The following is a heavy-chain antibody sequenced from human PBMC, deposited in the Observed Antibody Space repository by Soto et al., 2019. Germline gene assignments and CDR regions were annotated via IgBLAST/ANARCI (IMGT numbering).Heavy chain of an antibody. CDR2: ISSSGSTI. Sequence: XGSLRLSCAASGFTFSSYEMNWVRQAPGKGLEWVSYISSSGSTIYYADSVKGRFTISRDNAKNSLYLQMNSLRAEDTAVYYCESRSLLAFDIWGQGTMVTVSS. V-gene: IGHV3-48*03. D-gene: IGHD2-15*01. CDR1: GFTFSSYE. CDR3: ESRSLLAFDI. J-gene: IGHJ3*02.